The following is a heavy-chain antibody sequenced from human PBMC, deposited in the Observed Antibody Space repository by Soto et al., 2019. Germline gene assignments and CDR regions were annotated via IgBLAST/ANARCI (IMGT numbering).Heavy chain of an antibody. CDR3: AREGHCSSTSCHHSDYYYYYMDV. CDR2: INHSGST. CDR1: GGSFSSYY. V-gene: IGHV4-34*01. J-gene: IGHJ6*03. D-gene: IGHD2-2*01. Sequence: SETLSLTCAVYGGSFSSYYWSWIRQPPGKGLEWIGEINHSGSTNYNPSLKSRVTISVDTSKNQFSLKLSSVTAADTAVYYCAREGHCSSTSCHHSDYYYYYMDVWGKGTTVTVSS.